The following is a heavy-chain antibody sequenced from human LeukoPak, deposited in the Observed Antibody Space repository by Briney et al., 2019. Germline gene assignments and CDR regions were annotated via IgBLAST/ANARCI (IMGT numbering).Heavy chain of an antibody. CDR1: GGSISNYY. CDR3: ARQPSNTAAFDI. CDR2: IYFSGNT. V-gene: IGHV4-59*08. D-gene: IGHD5-18*01. Sequence: SGTLSLTCAVSGGSISNYYWSWIRQPPGQGLEWIGYIYFSGNTNYNPSFNLRVSISVATYRNHFYLTLSPLTAAATAVYYCARQPSNTAAFDIWGQGTMVTVSS. J-gene: IGHJ3*02.